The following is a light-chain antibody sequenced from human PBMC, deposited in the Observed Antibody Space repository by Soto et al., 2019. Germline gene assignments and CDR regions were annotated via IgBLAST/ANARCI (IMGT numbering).Light chain of an antibody. V-gene: IGKV1-5*03. J-gene: IGKJ4*01. CDR2: EAS. Sequence: DIPMTQSPSTLSASVGDRVTITCRASQSISSWLAWYQQKPGKAPKLLIYEASSLESGVPSRFSGSGSGTEFTLTISSLQPDDFATYYCQQYYTYSTFGGGTKVEI. CDR3: QQYYTYST. CDR1: QSISSW.